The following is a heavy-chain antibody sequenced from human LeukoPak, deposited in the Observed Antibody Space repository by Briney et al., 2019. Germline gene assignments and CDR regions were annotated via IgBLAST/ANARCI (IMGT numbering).Heavy chain of an antibody. J-gene: IGHJ4*02. CDR3: AITHDYSYAQTVWLFDY. CDR1: GGTFSSYA. CDR2: IIPIFGTA. Sequence: ASVKVSCKASGGTFSSYAISWVRQAPGQGLEWMGGIIPIFGTANYAQKFQGRVTITADKSTSTAYMELSSLRSEDTDVYYCAITHDYSYAQTVWLFDYWGQGTLVTVSS. D-gene: IGHD4-11*01. V-gene: IGHV1-69*06.